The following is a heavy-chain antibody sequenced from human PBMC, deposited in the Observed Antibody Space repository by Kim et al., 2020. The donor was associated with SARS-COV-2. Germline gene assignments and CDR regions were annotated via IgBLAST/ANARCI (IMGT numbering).Heavy chain of an antibody. CDR1: GGTFSSYA. V-gene: IGHV1-69*04. J-gene: IGHJ5*02. CDR3: ARAGAPYYDILTGRLEAGVTARDWFDP. D-gene: IGHD3-9*01. Sequence: SVKVSCKASGGTFSSYAISWVRQAPGQGLEWMGRIIPILGIANYAQKFQGRVTITADKSTSTAYMELSSLRSEDTAVYYCARAGAPYYDILTGRLEAGVTARDWFDPWGQGTLVTVSS. CDR2: IIPILGIA.